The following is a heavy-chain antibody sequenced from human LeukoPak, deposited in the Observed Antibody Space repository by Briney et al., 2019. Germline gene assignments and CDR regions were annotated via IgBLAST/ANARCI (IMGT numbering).Heavy chain of an antibody. Sequence: AAVQVTCKASGYTFTCYYMHWVRQAPGQGLEWMGWINPNSGGTNYAQKLQGRVTMTRDTSISTAYMELSRLRSDDTAVYYCARVHWYYSSSSDFDYWGQGTLVTVSS. D-gene: IGHD6-13*01. CDR2: INPNSGGT. V-gene: IGHV1-2*02. CDR1: GYTFTCYY. J-gene: IGHJ4*02. CDR3: ARVHWYYSSSSDFDY.